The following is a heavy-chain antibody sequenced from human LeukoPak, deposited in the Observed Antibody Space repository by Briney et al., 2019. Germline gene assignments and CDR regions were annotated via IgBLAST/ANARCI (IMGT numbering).Heavy chain of an antibody. D-gene: IGHD6-13*01. CDR1: GFTFSSYA. CDR3: AKGHTDSSSWYSYFQH. V-gene: IGHV3-23*01. CDR2: VSGSGGST. J-gene: IGHJ1*01. Sequence: GGSLRLSCAASGFTFSSYAMSWVRQAPGKGLEWVSAVSGSGGSTYYADSVKGRFTISRDNSKNTLYLQMNSLRAEDTALYYCAKGHTDSSSWYSYFQHWGQGTLVTVSS.